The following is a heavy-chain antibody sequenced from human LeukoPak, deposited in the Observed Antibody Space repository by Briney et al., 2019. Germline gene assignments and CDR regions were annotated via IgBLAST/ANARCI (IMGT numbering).Heavy chain of an antibody. CDR1: GFTFSHYW. CDR3: ARGPVDSLNWFDP. Sequence: PGGSLRLSCAASGFTFSHYWMSWVRQAPGKGLEWLANINQDGSIIYYVASVKGRFTISRDNAKNSLYLQMSSLRAEDTAVYYCARGPVDSLNWFDPWGQGTLVTVSS. CDR2: INQDGSII. D-gene: IGHD5-12*01. J-gene: IGHJ5*02. V-gene: IGHV3-7*03.